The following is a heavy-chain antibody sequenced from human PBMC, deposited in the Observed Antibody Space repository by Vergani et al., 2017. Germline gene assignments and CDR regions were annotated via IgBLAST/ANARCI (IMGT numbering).Heavy chain of an antibody. Sequence: QVQLVQSGAEVKKPGSSVKVSCKASGGTFSSYAISWVRQAPGQGLEWMGGIIPIFGTAHYAQKFQGRVTITADESTSTAYMELSSLRSEDTAVYYCARVHCSSTSCYTLGGAFDIWGQGTMVTVSS. J-gene: IGHJ3*02. CDR2: IIPIFGTA. CDR1: GGTFSSYA. D-gene: IGHD2-2*01. CDR3: ARVHCSSTSCYTLGGAFDI. V-gene: IGHV1-69*13.